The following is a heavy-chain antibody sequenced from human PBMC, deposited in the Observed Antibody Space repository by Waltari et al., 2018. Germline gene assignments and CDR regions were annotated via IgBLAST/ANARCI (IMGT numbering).Heavy chain of an antibody. J-gene: IGHJ5*02. CDR3: AHSGYSGSDNHWFDP. CDR2: IYWNDDK. D-gene: IGHD1-26*01. V-gene: IGHV2-5*01. CDR1: GFSLSTSGVG. Sequence: QITLKESGPTLVKPTQTLTLTCTFSGFSLSTSGVGVGWIRQPPGKALEWLALIYWNDDKRYSPSLKSRLTITKDTSKNRVVLTMTNMDPVDTATYYCAHSGYSGSDNHWFDPWGQGTLVTVSS.